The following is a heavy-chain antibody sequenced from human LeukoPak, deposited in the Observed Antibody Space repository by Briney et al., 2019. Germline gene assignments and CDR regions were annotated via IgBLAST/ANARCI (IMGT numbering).Heavy chain of an antibody. J-gene: IGHJ1*01. V-gene: IGHV3-48*01. Sequence: GGSLRLSCAASGFTFNTYTMNWVRQAPGKGLEWVSYISGSSGIIDYADSVRGRFTISRDNAKNSLYLQMNSLRAEDTAVYYCAKNYYDSSGYYLEYFLHWGQGTLVTVSS. CDR3: AKNYYDSSGYYLEYFLH. CDR2: ISGSSGII. D-gene: IGHD3-22*01. CDR1: GFTFNTYT.